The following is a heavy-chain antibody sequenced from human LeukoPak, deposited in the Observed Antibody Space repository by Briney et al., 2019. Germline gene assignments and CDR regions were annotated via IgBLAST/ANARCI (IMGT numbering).Heavy chain of an antibody. Sequence: GGSLRLSCAASGFTFSSYWMHWVRQAPGKGLVWVSRIASDGSTVYADSVKGRFTISRDNAKDTVFLQMNSLRVEDTAVYYCIGSGGWPGYWGQGTLVTVSS. V-gene: IGHV3-74*01. CDR2: IASDGST. CDR1: GFTFSSYW. D-gene: IGHD1-26*01. J-gene: IGHJ4*02. CDR3: IGSGGWPGY.